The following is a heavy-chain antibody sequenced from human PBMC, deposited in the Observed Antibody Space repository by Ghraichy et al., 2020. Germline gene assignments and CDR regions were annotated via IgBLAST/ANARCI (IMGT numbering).Heavy chain of an antibody. V-gene: IGHV3-9*01. Sequence: GGSLRLSCAASGFRFDTYALHWVRQAPGKGLEWVSGISWNRGSIGYGNSVKGRFTISRDNSKNSLYLQMNSLRVEDQALYYCVKDIGLLWLGEFYGMDVWGQGTTVTVSS. J-gene: IGHJ6*02. D-gene: IGHD3-10*01. CDR3: VKDIGLLWLGEFYGMDV. CDR1: GFRFDTYA. CDR2: ISWNRGSI.